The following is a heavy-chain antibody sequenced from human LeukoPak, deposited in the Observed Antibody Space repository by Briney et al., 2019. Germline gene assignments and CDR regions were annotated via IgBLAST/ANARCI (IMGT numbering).Heavy chain of an antibody. D-gene: IGHD3/OR15-3a*01. V-gene: IGHV4-4*07. Sequence: SETLSLTCTVPGGSISSYYWSSIRQPAGKGLEWVGRIYTSGSTNYNPSLKSRVTISVDKSNNQFSLELSSVTAADTAVYYCARDLDGTILGGWFDPWGQGTLVTVSS. CDR2: IYTSGST. CDR1: GGSISSYY. J-gene: IGHJ5*02. CDR3: ARDLDGTILGGWFDP.